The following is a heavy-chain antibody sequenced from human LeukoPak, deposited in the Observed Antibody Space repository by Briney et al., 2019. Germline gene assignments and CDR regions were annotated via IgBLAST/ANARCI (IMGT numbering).Heavy chain of an antibody. CDR3: ARPQTVTTPDYFDS. Sequence: ASVKVSCKASGYTFTSYGISWVRQAPGQGLEWMGWISAYNGNTNYAQKLQGRVTMTADTSTSTAYMELRSLRSDDTAVYYCARPQTVTTPDYFDSGAQGPRVPVPS. V-gene: IGHV1-18*01. CDR2: ISAYNGNT. CDR1: GYTFTSYG. D-gene: IGHD4-17*01. J-gene: IGHJ4*02.